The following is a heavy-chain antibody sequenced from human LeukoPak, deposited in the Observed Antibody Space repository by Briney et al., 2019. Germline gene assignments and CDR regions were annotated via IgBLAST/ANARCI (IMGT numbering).Heavy chain of an antibody. CDR1: GGSISGYY. CDR3: ARGGAYLFDY. CDR2: IYSSGST. J-gene: IGHJ4*02. D-gene: IGHD3-16*01. V-gene: IGHV4-59*01. Sequence: SETLSLTCTVSGGSISGYYWSWIRQPPGKGLEWIGYIYSSGSTNYNPSLKSRVTISVDTSKNQFSLKLSSVTAADTAVYYCARGGAYLFDYWGQGTLVTVSS.